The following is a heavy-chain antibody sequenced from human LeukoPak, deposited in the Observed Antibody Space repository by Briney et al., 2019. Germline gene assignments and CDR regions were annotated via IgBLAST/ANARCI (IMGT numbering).Heavy chain of an antibody. CDR2: ISGSGGST. Sequence: GGSLRLSCAASGFTFDDYGMSWVRQAPGKGLEWVSAISGSGGSTYYAASVTGWFIISRDNSKNTPYLELNGLRAEDTAVYYCPQLDPVFDYSGPGTPVTVSS. CDR3: PQLDPVFDY. CDR1: GFTFDDYG. V-gene: IGHV3-23*01. D-gene: IGHD4-17*01. J-gene: IGHJ4*02.